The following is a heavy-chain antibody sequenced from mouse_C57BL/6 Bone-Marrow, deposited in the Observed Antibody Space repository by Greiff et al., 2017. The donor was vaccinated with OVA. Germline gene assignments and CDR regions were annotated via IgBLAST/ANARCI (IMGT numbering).Heavy chain of an antibody. CDR2: IYPGDGDT. CDR1: GYAFSSSW. V-gene: IGHV1-82*01. CDR3: ARRIYYVYAMDY. J-gene: IGHJ4*01. Sequence: QVQLQQSGPELVKPGASVKISCKASGYAFSSSWMNWVKQRPGKGLEWIGRIYPGDGDTNYNGKFKGKATLTADKSSSTAYMQRSSLTSEDSAVYFCARRIYYVYAMDYWGQGTSVTVSS. D-gene: IGHD2-1*01.